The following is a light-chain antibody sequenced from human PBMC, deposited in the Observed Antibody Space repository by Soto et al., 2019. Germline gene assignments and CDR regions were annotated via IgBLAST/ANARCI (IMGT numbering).Light chain of an antibody. Sequence: SYVLTQPPSVSVAPGQTARIPFGGNNIGTKGVHWYQQKPGQAPVLVVYDNSARSSGVPDRFSGSISGNTATLTITRVEAGDEADYSCQVWDSSTDHRVFGGGTKLTVL. CDR2: DNS. CDR3: QVWDSSTDHRV. CDR1: NIGTKG. V-gene: IGLV3-21*02. J-gene: IGLJ3*02.